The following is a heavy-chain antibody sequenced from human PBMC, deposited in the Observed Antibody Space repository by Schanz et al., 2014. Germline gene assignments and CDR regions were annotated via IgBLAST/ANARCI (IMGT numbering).Heavy chain of an antibody. D-gene: IGHD2-15*01. CDR1: GFTLSSYA. CDR2: ISGTTTYT. Sequence: EVQLLESGGGLVRPGGSLRLSCAAYGFTLSSYAMHWVRQAPGKGLEWVSYISGTTTYTNYADSVKGRFTISRDNSKNTLYLQMNTLRAEDTAVYYCARDRGYCSGGSCLTFDYWGQGTLVTVSS. V-gene: IGHV3-48*01. CDR3: ARDRGYCSGGSCLTFDY. J-gene: IGHJ4*02.